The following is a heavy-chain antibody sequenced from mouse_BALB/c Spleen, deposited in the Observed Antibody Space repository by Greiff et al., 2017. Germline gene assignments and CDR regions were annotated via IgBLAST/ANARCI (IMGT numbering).Heavy chain of an antibody. V-gene: IGHV2-6-7*01. J-gene: IGHJ2*01. CDR3: ARAVYYYGSSLYYFDY. D-gene: IGHD1-1*01. Sequence: VMLVESGPGLVAPSQSLSITCTVSGFSLTGYGVNWVRQPPGKGLEWLGMIWGDGSTDYNSALKSRLSISKDNSKSQVFLKMNSLQTDDTARYYCARAVYYYGSSLYYFDYWGQGTTLTVSS. CDR1: GFSLTGYG. CDR2: IWGDGST.